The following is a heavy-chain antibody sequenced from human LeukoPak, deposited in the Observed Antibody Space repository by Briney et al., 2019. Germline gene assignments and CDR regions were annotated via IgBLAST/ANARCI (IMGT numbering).Heavy chain of an antibody. CDR2: IYHSGST. CDR3: ARTNPGYSSSWYFDS. D-gene: IGHD6-13*01. V-gene: IGHV4-38-2*02. J-gene: IGHJ4*02. Sequence: PSETLSLTCTVSGYSISSGYYWGWIRQPPGKGLEWIGGIYHSGSTNYNPSLKSRVTISVDTSKKHFSLKLSSVTAADTAVYYCARTNPGYSSSWYFDSWGQGTLVTVSS. CDR1: GYSISSGYY.